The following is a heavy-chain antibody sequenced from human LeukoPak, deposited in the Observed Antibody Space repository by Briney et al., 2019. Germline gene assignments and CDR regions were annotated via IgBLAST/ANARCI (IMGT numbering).Heavy chain of an antibody. Sequence: GGSLRLSCAASGFTFSDYSINCVPQAPRKGLEWGSSINPTSTSIYYADAVKGRFTISRDNAKSSLYLQMNSLRAEDTARYYCVRLRRNSDRSGYYYFYNYWGQGIQVTVS. V-gene: IGHV3-21*01. D-gene: IGHD3-22*01. CDR2: INPTSTSI. CDR1: GFTFSDYS. J-gene: IGHJ4*02. CDR3: VRLRRNSDRSGYYYFYNY.